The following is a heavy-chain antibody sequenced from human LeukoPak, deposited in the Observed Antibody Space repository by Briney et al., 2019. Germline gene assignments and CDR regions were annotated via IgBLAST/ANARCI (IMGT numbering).Heavy chain of an antibody. Sequence: GASVKVSCKASGYTFTSYGISWVRQAPGQGLEWMGWISTYNGNTNYAQKFQGRVTMTRDTSISTAYMELSRLRSDDTAVYYCARDRDTMVRGEFETFDYWGQGTLVTVSS. V-gene: IGHV1-18*01. CDR1: GYTFTSYG. CDR3: ARDRDTMVRGEFETFDY. CDR2: ISTYNGNT. D-gene: IGHD3-10*01. J-gene: IGHJ4*02.